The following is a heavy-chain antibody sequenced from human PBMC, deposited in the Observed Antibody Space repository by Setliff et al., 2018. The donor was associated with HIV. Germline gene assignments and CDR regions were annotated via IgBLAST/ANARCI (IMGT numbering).Heavy chain of an antibody. CDR2: SSTSNENT. Sequence: ASVKVSCKTSGYTFTNHGINWVRQAPGQGLEWMGWSSTSNENTYYAEKFEDRVTITRDTSTSTAEMELSGLTSEDTGIYYCARGPPGYSVGLWGQGTLVTVSS. CDR1: GYTFTNHG. CDR3: ARGPPGYSVGL. J-gene: IGHJ4*02. D-gene: IGHD2-21*01. V-gene: IGHV1-18*01.